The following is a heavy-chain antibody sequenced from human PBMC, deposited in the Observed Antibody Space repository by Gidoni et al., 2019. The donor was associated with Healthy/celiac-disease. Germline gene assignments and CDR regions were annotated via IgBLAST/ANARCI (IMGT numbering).Heavy chain of an antibody. CDR1: GYSFTSYW. J-gene: IGHJ4*02. D-gene: IGHD2-15*01. CDR2: IDPSDSYT. V-gene: IGHV5-10-1*01. CDR3: ARGGEDIGVVVANDY. Sequence: DVQLVQSGAEVKKPGESLRISCQGSGYSFTSYWISWVRQMPGKGLEWMGRIDPSDSYTNYSPAFQGHVTISADKSISTAYLQWSSLKASDTARYYCARGGEDIGVVVANDYWGQGTLVTVSS.